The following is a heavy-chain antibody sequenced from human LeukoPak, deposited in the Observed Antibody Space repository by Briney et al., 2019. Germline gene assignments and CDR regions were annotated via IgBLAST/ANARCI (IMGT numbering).Heavy chain of an antibody. CDR1: GFTFSSYG. D-gene: IGHD3-3*01. CDR3: ARVGNPLVTVFAWFDP. CDR2: ISGSGGST. Sequence: GGSLRLSCAASGFTFSSYGMSWVRQAPGKGLEWVSAISGSGGSTYYADSVKGRFTISRDNSKNTLYLQMNSLRAEDTAVYYCARVGNPLVTVFAWFDPWGQGTLVTVSS. J-gene: IGHJ5*02. V-gene: IGHV3-23*01.